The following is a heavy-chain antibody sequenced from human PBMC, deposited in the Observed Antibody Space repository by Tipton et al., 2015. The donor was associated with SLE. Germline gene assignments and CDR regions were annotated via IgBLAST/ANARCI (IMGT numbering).Heavy chain of an antibody. J-gene: IGHJ6*02. D-gene: IGHD2-15*01. CDR1: GVSITNYHSY. Sequence: TLSLTCSVSGVSITNYHSYWDWFRQTAGKGLEWIGRIYFPGRTYYNPSLKSRVTISLDTSKNQFSLRLSSVTAADTAVYFCARSRGLGSCSGDNCYDYYFGMDVWGQGTTVTVSS. V-gene: IGHV4-61*02. CDR2: IYFPGRT. CDR3: ARSRGLGSCSGDNCYDYYFGMDV.